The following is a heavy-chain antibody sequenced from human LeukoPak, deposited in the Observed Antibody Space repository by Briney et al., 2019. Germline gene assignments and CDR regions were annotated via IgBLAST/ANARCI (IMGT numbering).Heavy chain of an antibody. V-gene: IGHV4-59*01. CDR2: IYYSGST. Sequence: SETLSLTCTVSGGSISSYYWSWIRQPPGEGLEWIGYIYYSGSTNYNPSLKSRVTISVDTSKNQFSLKLSSVTAADTAVYYCASWDSSGYDAFDIWGQGTMVTVSS. J-gene: IGHJ3*02. D-gene: IGHD3-22*01. CDR1: GGSISSYY. CDR3: ASWDSSGYDAFDI.